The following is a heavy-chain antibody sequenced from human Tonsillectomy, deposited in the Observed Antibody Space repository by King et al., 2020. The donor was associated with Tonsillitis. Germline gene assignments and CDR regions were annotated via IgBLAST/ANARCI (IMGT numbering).Heavy chain of an antibody. D-gene: IGHD5-18*01. CDR3: ATSRAYSYAY. V-gene: IGHV3-7*03. CDR2: IKHEGSEK. Sequence: VQLVESGGGLVQPGGSLSLSCAASGFTLSTHWMTWVRQAPGMGLEWVAHIKHEGSEKYYVDSVKGRFTISRDNAKNSLYLQINSLRAEDTAVYYCATSRAYSYAYWGQGTLVTVSS. CDR1: GFTLSTHW. J-gene: IGHJ4*02.